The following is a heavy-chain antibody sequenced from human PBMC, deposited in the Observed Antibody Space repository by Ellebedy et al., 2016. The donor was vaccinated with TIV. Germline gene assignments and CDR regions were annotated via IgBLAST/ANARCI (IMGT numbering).Heavy chain of an antibody. CDR3: ARGERLGGDY. CDR2: IYYSGGT. CDR1: GASISTYY. Sequence: MPSETLSLTCTVSGASISTYYWSWIRQPPGKGLEWIGYIYYSGGTNYHPSLKSRVTISVDTSKNQFSLRLSSVTAADTAVYYCARGERLGGDYWGQGTLVTLSS. J-gene: IGHJ4*02. V-gene: IGHV4-59*01. D-gene: IGHD6-6*01.